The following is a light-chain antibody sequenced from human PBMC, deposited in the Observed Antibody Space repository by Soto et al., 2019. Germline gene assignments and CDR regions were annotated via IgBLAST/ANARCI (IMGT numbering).Light chain of an antibody. CDR3: QQYGSSPAT. Sequence: EIVLTQSPGTLSLSPGERATLSCRASQSVSSSYLAWYQQKPGQAPRLLIYGASSRATGIPDRFSGSGSGTDFTLTISRREPADFAVDYCQQYGSSPATFGQGTKVEIK. J-gene: IGKJ1*01. V-gene: IGKV3-20*01. CDR2: GAS. CDR1: QSVSSSY.